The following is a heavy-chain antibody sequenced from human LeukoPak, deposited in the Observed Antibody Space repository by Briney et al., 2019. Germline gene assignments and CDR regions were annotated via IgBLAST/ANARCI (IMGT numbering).Heavy chain of an antibody. Sequence: ASVKVSCKASGYTFTGYYMHWVRQAPGQGLEWMGRINPNSGGTNYAQKFQGGVTMTRDTSISTAYMELSRLRSDDTAVYYCARGRFLIAVAGTSWFDPWGQGTLVTVSS. V-gene: IGHV1-2*06. CDR3: ARGRFLIAVAGTSWFDP. D-gene: IGHD6-19*01. CDR1: GYTFTGYY. J-gene: IGHJ5*02. CDR2: INPNSGGT.